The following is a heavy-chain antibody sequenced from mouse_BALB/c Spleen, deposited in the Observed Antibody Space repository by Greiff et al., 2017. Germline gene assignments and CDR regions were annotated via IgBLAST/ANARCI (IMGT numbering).Heavy chain of an antibody. CDR3: ARGGDYYGSSLYYFDY. CDR1: GFTFSSYA. D-gene: IGHD1-1*01. CDR2: ISSGGST. J-gene: IGHJ2*01. Sequence: DVMLVESGGGLVKPGGSLKLSCAASGFTFSSYAMSWVRQTPEKRLEWVASISSGGSTYYPDSVKGRFTISRDNARNILYLQMSSLRSEDTAMYYCARGGDYYGSSLYYFDYWGQGTTLTVSS. V-gene: IGHV5-6-5*01.